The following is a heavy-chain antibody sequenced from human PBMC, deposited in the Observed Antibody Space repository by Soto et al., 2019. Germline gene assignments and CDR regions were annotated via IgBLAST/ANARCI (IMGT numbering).Heavy chain of an antibody. J-gene: IGHJ6*02. Sequence: ASVKVSCKASGYTFTSYGINWVRQAPGRGLEWMGWINPGNGNTKYSQQFQGRVIIDRDTSASTAYMELRSLRSDDTAVYYCARFVSFSSGWYGMGGYYYYYGMDVWGQGTTVTVSS. CDR3: ARFVSFSSGWYGMGGYYYYYGMDV. V-gene: IGHV1-3*01. D-gene: IGHD6-19*01. CDR2: INPGNGNT. CDR1: GYTFTSYG.